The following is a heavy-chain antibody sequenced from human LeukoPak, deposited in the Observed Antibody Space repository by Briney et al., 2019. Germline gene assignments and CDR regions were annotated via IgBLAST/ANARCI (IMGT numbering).Heavy chain of an antibody. CDR2: IYYSGST. Sequence: PSETLSLTCTVSGGSISSYYWSWIRQPPGKGLEWIGYIYYSGSTNYNPSLKSRVTISVDTSKNQFSLKLSSVTAADTAVYYCARTQGYCSSTSCYPENWYFDLWGRGTLVTVSS. V-gene: IGHV4-59*01. CDR3: ARTQGYCSSTSCYPENWYFDL. J-gene: IGHJ2*01. CDR1: GGSISSYY. D-gene: IGHD2-2*01.